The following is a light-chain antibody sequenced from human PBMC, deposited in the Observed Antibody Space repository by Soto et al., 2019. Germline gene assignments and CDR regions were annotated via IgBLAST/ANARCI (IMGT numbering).Light chain of an antibody. Sequence: QSVLTQPASGSGSPGQSITISCTGTSSDVGAYNYVSWFQQHPGKAPTLIISEVSNRPSGVSNRFSGSKSGNAASLTISGLQAEDEADYFCFSFTTDWTHVFGTGTKFTVL. CDR2: EVS. J-gene: IGLJ1*01. CDR1: SSDVGAYNY. V-gene: IGLV2-14*01. CDR3: FSFTTDWTHV.